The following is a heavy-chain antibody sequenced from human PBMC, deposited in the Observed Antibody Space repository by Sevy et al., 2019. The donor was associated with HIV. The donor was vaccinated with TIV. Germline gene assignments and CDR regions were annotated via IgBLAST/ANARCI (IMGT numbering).Heavy chain of an antibody. CDR3: ARDLGSGNYMFDN. V-gene: IGHV1-46*03. CDR2: VNPSGRIT. D-gene: IGHD1-26*01. CDR1: GYPFTRYY. J-gene: IGHJ4*02. Sequence: AAVKVSCKSSGYPFTRYYMHWVRQAPGQGLEWMGLVNPSGRITSYAQKFQGRVTMTWDTSTSTVYMELSSLRYEDTAVYFCARDLGSGNYMFDNWGQGSRVSVSS.